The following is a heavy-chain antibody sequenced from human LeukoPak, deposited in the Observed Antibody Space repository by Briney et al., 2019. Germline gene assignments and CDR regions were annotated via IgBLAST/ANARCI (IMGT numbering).Heavy chain of an antibody. Sequence: GGSLRLSCAASGFTFNTYVMSWVRQAPGKGLEWVSAINGGGSNTYYADSVKGRFTISRDNSKNTLYLQMNSLRAEDTAVYYCARSYYDSSGYYGDDYWGQGTLVTVSS. D-gene: IGHD3-22*01. J-gene: IGHJ4*02. CDR3: ARSYYDSSGYYGDDY. V-gene: IGHV3-23*01. CDR1: GFTFNTYV. CDR2: INGGGSNT.